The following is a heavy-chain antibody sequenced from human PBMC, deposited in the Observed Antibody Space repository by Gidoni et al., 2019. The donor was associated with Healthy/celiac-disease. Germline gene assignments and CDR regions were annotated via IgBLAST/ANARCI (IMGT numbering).Heavy chain of an antibody. J-gene: IGHJ5*02. D-gene: IGHD6-6*01. CDR2: IIPIFGTA. CDR1: GGTFSSYA. CDR3: ARSPSIAARPIFRFDP. V-gene: IGHV1-69*01. Sequence: QVQLVQSGAEVKKPGSSVKVSCKASGGTFSSYAISWVRQAPGQGLEWMGGIIPIFGTANYAQKFQGRVTITADESTSTAYMELSSLRSEDTAVYYCARSPSIAARPIFRFDPWGQGTLVTVSS.